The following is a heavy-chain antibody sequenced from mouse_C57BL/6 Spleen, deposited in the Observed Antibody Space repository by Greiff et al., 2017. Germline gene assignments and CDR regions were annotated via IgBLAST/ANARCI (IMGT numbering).Heavy chain of an antibody. J-gene: IGHJ1*03. D-gene: IGHD1-1*01. V-gene: IGHV1-81*01. CDR2: IYPRSGNT. CDR3: ARSSFTTVVAKRYFDV. Sequence: VKLVESGAELARPGASVKLSCKASGYTFTSYGISWVKQRTGQGLEWIGEIYPRSGNTYYNEKFKGKATLTADKSSSTAYMELRSLTSEDSAVYFCARSSFTTVVAKRYFDVWGTGTTVTVSS. CDR1: GYTFTSYG.